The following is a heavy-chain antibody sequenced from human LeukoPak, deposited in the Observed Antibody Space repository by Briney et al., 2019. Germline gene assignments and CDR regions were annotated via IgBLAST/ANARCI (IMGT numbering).Heavy chain of an antibody. Sequence: GGSLRLSCAASGFTFSSYSMNWVRQAPGKGLEWVSSISSSSSYIYYADSVEGRFAISRDNAKNSLYLQMNSLRAEDTAVYYCARNNVLLWFGEFNYYYYYGMDVWGQGTTVTVSS. J-gene: IGHJ6*02. D-gene: IGHD3-10*01. CDR1: GFTFSSYS. CDR2: ISSSSSYI. V-gene: IGHV3-21*01. CDR3: ARNNVLLWFGEFNYYYYYGMDV.